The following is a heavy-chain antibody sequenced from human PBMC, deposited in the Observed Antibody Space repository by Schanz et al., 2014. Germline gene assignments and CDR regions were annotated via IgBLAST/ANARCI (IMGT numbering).Heavy chain of an antibody. J-gene: IGHJ4*02. D-gene: IGHD3-16*01. Sequence: QVQLVESGGGVVQFGRSLRLSCVASGFTFSSYGMHWVRQAPGKGLEWVAVIWYDENNKYYADSVKGRFTMSRDNSKNTLYLQMNTLRAEDTAVYYCAKGLYYDNTGGGFDYWGQGTLXTVSS. CDR2: IWYDENNK. V-gene: IGHV3-33*06. CDR3: AKGLYYDNTGGGFDY. CDR1: GFTFSSYG.